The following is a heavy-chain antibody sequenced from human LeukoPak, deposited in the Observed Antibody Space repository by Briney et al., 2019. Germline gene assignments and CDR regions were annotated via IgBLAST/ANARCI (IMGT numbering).Heavy chain of an antibody. CDR3: AKRGVVIRVILVGFHKEAYYFDS. D-gene: IGHD3-22*01. CDR1: GITLSNYD. Sequence: GGSLRLSCAVSGITLSNYDMSWVRQAPGKGLEWVAGISASGGGTNYADSVKGRFTISRDNPKNTLYLQMNSLRAEDTAVYFCAKRGVVIRVILVGFHKEAYYFDSWGQGALVTVSS. J-gene: IGHJ4*02. CDR2: ISASGGGT. V-gene: IGHV3-23*01.